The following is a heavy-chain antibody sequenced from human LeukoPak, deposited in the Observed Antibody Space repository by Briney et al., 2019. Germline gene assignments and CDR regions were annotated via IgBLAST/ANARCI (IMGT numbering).Heavy chain of an antibody. CDR2: INPNSGGT. V-gene: IGHV1-2*02. D-gene: IGHD6-13*01. CDR3: ARTLYNSSWYSY. CDR1: GYTFTGYY. Sequence: EASVKVSCKASGYTFTGYYMHWVRQAPGQGLEWMGWINPNSGGTNYAQKFQGRVTMTRDTSISTAYMELSRLRSDDTAVYYCARTLYNSSWYSYWGQGTLVTVSS. J-gene: IGHJ4*02.